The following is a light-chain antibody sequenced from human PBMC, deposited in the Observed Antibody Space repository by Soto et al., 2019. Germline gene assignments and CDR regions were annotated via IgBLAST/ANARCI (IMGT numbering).Light chain of an antibody. CDR3: AAWDDSLKGVV. Sequence: QSVLTQPPSASGTPGQRVTISCSGGSSNIGSKTVNWYQQLPGTAPKHLIYSNNQRPSGVSDRFSGSKSGTSASLAISGLQSEDEADYYCAAWDDSLKGVVFGGGTKLTVL. CDR1: SSNIGSKT. V-gene: IGLV1-44*01. CDR2: SNN. J-gene: IGLJ2*01.